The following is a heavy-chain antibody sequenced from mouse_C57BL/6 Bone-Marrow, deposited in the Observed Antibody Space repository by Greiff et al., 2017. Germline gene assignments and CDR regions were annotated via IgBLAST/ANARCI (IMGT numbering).Heavy chain of an antibody. J-gene: IGHJ4*01. V-gene: IGHV5-12*01. CDR1: GFTFSDYY. CDR2: ISNGGGST. Sequence: EVQLVESGGGLVQPGGSLKLSCAASGFTFSDYYMYWVRQTPEKRLEWVAYISNGGGSTYYADTVKGRFTISRDNAKNTLYLQMSRLKSEDTSMYYCARHSDYWGQGTSVTVSS. CDR3: ARHSDY.